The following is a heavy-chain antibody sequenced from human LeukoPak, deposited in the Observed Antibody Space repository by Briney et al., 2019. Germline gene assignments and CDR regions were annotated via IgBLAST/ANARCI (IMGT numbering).Heavy chain of an antibody. CDR2: INHSGST. D-gene: IGHD6-6*01. CDR3: ARAGGSIAVPFDP. V-gene: IGHV4-34*01. J-gene: IGHJ5*02. Sequence: SETLSLTCVVFGRSFSGYYWSWIRHPPGKGLEWIGEINHSGSTNYNASLKSRITISVDTSKNQFSLKQSTVTAADTAVHYCARAGGSIAVPFDPWGQGTLVTVSS. CDR1: GRSFSGYY.